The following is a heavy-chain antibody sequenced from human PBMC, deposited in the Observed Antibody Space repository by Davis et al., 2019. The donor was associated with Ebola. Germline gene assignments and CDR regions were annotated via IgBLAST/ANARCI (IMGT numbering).Heavy chain of an antibody. Sequence: PGGSLRLSCAASGFTFSTAWMNWVRQAPGKGLEWVGRIKSKTDGGTTDYAAPVKGRFTISRDDSKNTLYLQMNSLKTEDTAVYYCTTVLPVTTRGYYYYYGMDVWGQGTTVTVSS. V-gene: IGHV3-15*07. D-gene: IGHD4-17*01. CDR3: TTVLPVTTRGYYYYYGMDV. J-gene: IGHJ6*02. CDR2: IKSKTDGGTT. CDR1: GFTFSTAW.